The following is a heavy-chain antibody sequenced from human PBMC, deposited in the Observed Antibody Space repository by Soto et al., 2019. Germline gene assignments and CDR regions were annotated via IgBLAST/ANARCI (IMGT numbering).Heavy chain of an antibody. CDR2: ISAYNGNT. Sequence: QVQLVQSGAEVKKPGATVKVSCKASGYTFTNYGISWVRQAPGQGLEWMGWISAYNGNTNYAEKFKVRVTMTTDTSTSTSYLEPRSLTSDDTAVYYCAREGWQLHSGYFDYWRQGTLVTVSS. J-gene: IGHJ4*02. CDR1: GYTFTNYG. D-gene: IGHD1-26*01. V-gene: IGHV1-18*04. CDR3: AREGWQLHSGYFDY.